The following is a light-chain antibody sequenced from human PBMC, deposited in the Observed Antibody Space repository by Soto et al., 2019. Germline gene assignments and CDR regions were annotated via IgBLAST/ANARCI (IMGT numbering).Light chain of an antibody. Sequence: DIQLTQSPSFLSASVGDRVTITCRASQGISSYLAWYQQKPGKAPKLLIYAASTLQSGVPSRFSGSGSGTEFIPTISSLQHEDFATYYCQQLKSSPPAFGGGTKVEIK. CDR1: QGISSY. J-gene: IGKJ4*01. CDR3: QQLKSSPPA. CDR2: AAS. V-gene: IGKV1-9*01.